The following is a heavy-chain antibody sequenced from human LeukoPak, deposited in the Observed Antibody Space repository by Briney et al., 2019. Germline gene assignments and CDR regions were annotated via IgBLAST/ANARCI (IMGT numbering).Heavy chain of an antibody. V-gene: IGHV7-4-1*02. CDR1: GYTFTSYA. J-gene: IGHJ4*02. CDR2: ISTNTGNP. CDR3: ARGPKWGDYDY. Sequence: ASVKASCKASGYTFTSYAMNWVRQAPGQGLEWMGWISTNTGNPTYAQGFTGRFVFSLDTSVSTAYLQISSLKAEDTAVYYCARGPKWGDYDYWGQGTLVTVSS. D-gene: IGHD1-26*01.